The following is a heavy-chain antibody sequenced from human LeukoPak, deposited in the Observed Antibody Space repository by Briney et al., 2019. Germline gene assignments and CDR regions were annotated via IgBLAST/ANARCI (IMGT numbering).Heavy chain of an antibody. Sequence: ASVKVSCNASGYTSTSYYIHWVRQAPGQGLEWMGIINPGGGSTSYAQNFQGRVTMTRDMSTSTVYMELSSLRSEDTAVYYCARASHGDYGFYYYYMDVRGKGTTVTVSS. CDR3: ARASHGDYGFYYYYMDV. CDR1: GYTSTSYY. V-gene: IGHV1-46*01. CDR2: INPGGGST. J-gene: IGHJ6*03. D-gene: IGHD4-17*01.